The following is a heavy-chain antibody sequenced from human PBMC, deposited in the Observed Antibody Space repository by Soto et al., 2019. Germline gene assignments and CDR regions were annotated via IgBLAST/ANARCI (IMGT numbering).Heavy chain of an antibody. CDR1: GYTFSSYV. V-gene: IGHV3-23*01. Sequence: EVQLLDSGGGFVQQGGSLRLSCAASGYTFSSYVMTWVRQAPGKGLEWVSSISGVGTSKFYADSVKGRFTISIDNSKNMLYLHMDSLKVEDTAVYYCAKDLMSVVTNLGHWGQGTLVTVSA. D-gene: IGHD2-21*02. J-gene: IGHJ4*02. CDR2: ISGVGTSK. CDR3: AKDLMSVVTNLGH.